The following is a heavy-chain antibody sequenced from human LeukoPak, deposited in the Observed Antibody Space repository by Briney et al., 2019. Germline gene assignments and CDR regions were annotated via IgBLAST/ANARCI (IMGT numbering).Heavy chain of an antibody. CDR2: FNPNSGGT. CDR3: ASGPVWFGELLRDY. V-gene: IGHV1-2*02. D-gene: IGHD3-10*01. J-gene: IGHJ4*02. CDR1: GYTFTGYY. Sequence: ASVKVSCKASGYTFTGYYMHWVRQAPGQGLEWMGWFNPNSGGTNYAQKFQGRVTMTRDTSISTAYMELSRLRSDDTAVYYCASGPVWFGELLRDYWGQGTLVTVSS.